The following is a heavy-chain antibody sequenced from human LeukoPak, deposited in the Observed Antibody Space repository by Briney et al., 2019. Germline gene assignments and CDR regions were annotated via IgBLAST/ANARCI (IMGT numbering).Heavy chain of an antibody. CDR2: IYYSGST. V-gene: IGHV4-59*01. CDR3: ARDRSSGYDFDY. Sequence: PSETLSLTCTVSGGSISSYYWSWIRQPPVKGLEWIGYIYYSGSTNYNPSLKSRVTISVDTSKNQFSLKLSSVTAADTAVYYCARDRSSGYDFDYWGQGTLVTVSS. D-gene: IGHD3-22*01. J-gene: IGHJ4*02. CDR1: GGSISSYY.